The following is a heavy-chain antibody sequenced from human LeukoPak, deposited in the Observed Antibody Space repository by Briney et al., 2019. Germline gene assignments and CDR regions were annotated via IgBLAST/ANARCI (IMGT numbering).Heavy chain of an antibody. J-gene: IGHJ1*01. CDR2: ISAYNGNT. CDR1: GYTFSSYG. V-gene: IGHV1-18*01. CDR3: ARGVFTSAAVPFQH. Sequence: GASVKVSCKASGYTFSSYGISWVRQAPRQGPEWMGWISAYNGNTNYAQNLQGRLTMTTETSTSTAYMELRSLRSDDTAVYYCARGVFTSAAVPFQHWGQGTLVTVSS. D-gene: IGHD6-13*01.